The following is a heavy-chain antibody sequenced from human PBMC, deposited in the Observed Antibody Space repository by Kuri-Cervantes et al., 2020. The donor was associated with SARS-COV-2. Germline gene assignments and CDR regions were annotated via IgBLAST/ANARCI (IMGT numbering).Heavy chain of an antibody. CDR1: GFTFSSYG. J-gene: IGHJ4*02. V-gene: IGHV3-33*08. CDR2: IWYDESNK. D-gene: IGHD3-16*02. CDR3: ARDTVRGVIRYYFDY. Sequence: GESLKISCAASGFTFSSYGMHWVRQAPGKGLEWVAVIWYDESNKYYADSVKGRFTISRDNSKNTLYLQMNSLRAEDTAVYYCARDTVRGVIRYYFDYWGQGTLVTVSS.